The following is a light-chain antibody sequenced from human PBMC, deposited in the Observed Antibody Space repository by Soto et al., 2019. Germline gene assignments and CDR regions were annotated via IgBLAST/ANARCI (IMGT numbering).Light chain of an antibody. CDR3: QQYYSTPRT. CDR2: WAS. V-gene: IGKV4-1*01. Sequence: DIVMTQSPDSLAVSLGERATINCKSSQNVLYSSNNKNYLAWYQQKPGQPPKLLIYWASTRESGVPDRFSGSGSGTDFTLTISSLQAEDVAFYYCQQYYSTPRTFGQGTKVDI. J-gene: IGKJ1*01. CDR1: QNVLYSSNNKNY.